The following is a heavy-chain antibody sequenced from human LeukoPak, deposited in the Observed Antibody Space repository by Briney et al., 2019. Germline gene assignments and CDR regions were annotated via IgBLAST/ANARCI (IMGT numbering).Heavy chain of an antibody. V-gene: IGHV1-46*01. CDR2: INPSGGST. CDR1: GYTFTSYY. Sequence: ASVKVSCKASGYTFTSYYMHWVRQAPGQGLEWMGIINPSGGSTSYAQKFQGRVTMTRDTSTSTVYMELSRLRSDDTAVYYCARDYYYDSSGYYWFDPWGQGTLVTVSS. D-gene: IGHD3-22*01. J-gene: IGHJ5*02. CDR3: ARDYYYDSSGYYWFDP.